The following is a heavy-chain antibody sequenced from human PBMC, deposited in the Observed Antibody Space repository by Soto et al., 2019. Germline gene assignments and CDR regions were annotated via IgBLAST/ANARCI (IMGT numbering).Heavy chain of an antibody. CDR3: ARDRGYYGSESYYSGS. Sequence: GGSLRLSCTASGFNFGDYAMSWFRQAPEKGLEWVGFIRSKAYGGTTEYVASVKGRFSMSRDDSKSIAFLQMNSLKTEDTAIYYCARDRGYYGSESYYSGSWGQGTLVTVSS. V-gene: IGHV3-49*03. CDR1: GFNFGDYA. D-gene: IGHD3-10*01. J-gene: IGHJ5*02. CDR2: IRSKAYGGTT.